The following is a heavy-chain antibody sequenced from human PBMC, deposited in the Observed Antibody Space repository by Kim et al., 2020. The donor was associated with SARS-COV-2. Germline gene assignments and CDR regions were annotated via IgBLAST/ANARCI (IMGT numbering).Heavy chain of an antibody. V-gene: IGHV3-74*01. J-gene: IGHJ4*02. D-gene: IGHD1-1*01. Sequence: ACSGKGRLTISRDNAKETLYLQMNSLAVEDAAVYFCARGSHTSNDEEPFDSWGRGTLVTVAS. CDR3: ARGSHTSNDEEPFDS.